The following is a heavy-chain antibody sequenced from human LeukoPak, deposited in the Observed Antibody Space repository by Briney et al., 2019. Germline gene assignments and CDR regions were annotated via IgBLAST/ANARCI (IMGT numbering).Heavy chain of an antibody. V-gene: IGHV3-7*03. CDR3: GSGGHLYL. CDR1: GITFSRFW. CDR2: INQDGSEK. J-gene: IGHJ5*02. D-gene: IGHD3-16*01. Sequence: GGSLRLFCAASGITFSRFWMSWVRQAPGKGLQWVANINQDGSEKHYVDSVKGRFTISRDNAENSLYLQMNSLRAEDTAVYYWGSGGHLYLWGPGALGTGAS.